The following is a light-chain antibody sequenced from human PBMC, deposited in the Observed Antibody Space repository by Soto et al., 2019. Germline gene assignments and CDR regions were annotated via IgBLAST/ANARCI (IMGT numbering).Light chain of an antibody. V-gene: IGLV2-14*03. Sequence: QSALTQPASVSGSPGQSITISCTGTSSDIGAYNFVSWYQQHPGKAPKLMLYDVNIRPSGVSNRFSGSKSGNTASLTISGLQDDDEADYYCTSWTTSTTMIFGGGTKLTVL. CDR2: DVN. J-gene: IGLJ2*01. CDR1: SSDIGAYNF. CDR3: TSWTTSTTMI.